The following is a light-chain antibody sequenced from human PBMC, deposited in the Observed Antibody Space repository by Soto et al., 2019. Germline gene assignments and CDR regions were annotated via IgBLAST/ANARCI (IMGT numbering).Light chain of an antibody. Sequence: DLVMTQSPLSLPVTPGEPASISCRSSQSLLHSNGYNYLDWYLQKPGQSPQLLIYLGSNRASGVPDRFSGSGSGTDFTLKISRVEAEDVGVYYCIQALQTPFTFGPGTKVDIK. J-gene: IGKJ3*01. CDR1: QSLLHSNGYNY. V-gene: IGKV2-28*01. CDR2: LGS. CDR3: IQALQTPFT.